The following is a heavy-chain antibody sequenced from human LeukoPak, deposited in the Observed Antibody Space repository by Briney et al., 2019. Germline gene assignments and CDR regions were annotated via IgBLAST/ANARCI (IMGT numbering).Heavy chain of an antibody. CDR3: ARSGEAVTNNWFDP. D-gene: IGHD4-17*01. CDR2: IKQDGSEK. Sequence: GGSLRLSCAASGFTFSTYWMRWVRQAPGKGLEWVANIKQDGSEKYYVDSVKGRFTISRDNAKNSLYLQMNSLRAEDTAVYYCARSGEAVTNNWFDPWGQGTLVTVSS. CDR1: GFTFSTYW. J-gene: IGHJ5*02. V-gene: IGHV3-7*05.